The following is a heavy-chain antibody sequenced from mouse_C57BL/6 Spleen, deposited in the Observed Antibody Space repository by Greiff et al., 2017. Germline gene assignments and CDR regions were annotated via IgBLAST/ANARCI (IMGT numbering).Heavy chain of an antibody. Sequence: QVHVKQPGAELVKPGASVKMSCKASGYTFTSYWITWVKQRPGQGLEWIGDIYPGSGSTNYNEKFKSKATLTVDTSTSTAYMQLSSLTSEDSAVYYCANTGTSDWYFDVWGTGTTVTVSS. D-gene: IGHD4-1*01. CDR3: ANTGTSDWYFDV. V-gene: IGHV1-55*01. CDR2: IYPGSGST. J-gene: IGHJ1*03. CDR1: GYTFTSYW.